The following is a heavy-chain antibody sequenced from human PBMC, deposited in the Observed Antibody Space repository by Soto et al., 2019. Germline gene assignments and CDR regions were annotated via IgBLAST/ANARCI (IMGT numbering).Heavy chain of an antibody. D-gene: IGHD2-2*01. CDR1: GGSISSGGYS. J-gene: IGHJ5*02. Sequence: SETLSLTCAVSGGSISSGGYSWSWIRQPPGKGLEWIGYIYHSGSTYYNPSLKSRITISVDRSKNQFSLKLSSVTAEDTAVYYCARVPDRWGQGTLVTVSS. V-gene: IGHV4-30-2*01. CDR2: IYHSGST. CDR3: ARVPDR.